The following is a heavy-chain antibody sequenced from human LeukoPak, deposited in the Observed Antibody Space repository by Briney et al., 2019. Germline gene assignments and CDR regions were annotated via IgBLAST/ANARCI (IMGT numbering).Heavy chain of an antibody. D-gene: IGHD6-6*01. CDR2: IYYSGST. CDR3: ARESRMAARNFDY. V-gene: IGHV4-61*01. Sequence: SETLSLTCTVSGGSVSSGSYYWSWIRQPPGKGLEWIGYIYYSGSTNYNPSLKSRVTISVDTSKNQFSLKLSSVTAADTAVYYCARESRMAARNFDYWGQGTLVTVSS. CDR1: GGSVSSGSYY. J-gene: IGHJ4*02.